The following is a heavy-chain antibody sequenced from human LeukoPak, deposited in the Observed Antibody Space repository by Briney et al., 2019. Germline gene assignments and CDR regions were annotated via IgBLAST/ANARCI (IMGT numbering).Heavy chain of an antibody. V-gene: IGHV3-23*01. D-gene: IGHD3-9*01. CDR3: AKDHIGTLFYGILSAFAS. CDR1: GFTFSSYA. Sequence: GGSLRLSCAASGFTFSSYAMSWVRQAPGKGLEWVSVISGSGDRAYYADSVEGRFTLSRDNSRNTMYLQMNSLRADDTAVYYCAKDHIGTLFYGILSAFASWGQGTLVTVSS. CDR2: ISGSGDRA. J-gene: IGHJ4*02.